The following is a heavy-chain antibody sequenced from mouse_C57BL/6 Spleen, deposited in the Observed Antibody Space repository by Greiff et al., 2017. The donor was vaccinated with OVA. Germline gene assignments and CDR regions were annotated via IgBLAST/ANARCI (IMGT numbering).Heavy chain of an antibody. J-gene: IGHJ4*01. D-gene: IGHD1-1*01. CDR3: ARGNYYGDY. Sequence: EVQLQQSGPVLVKPGASVKMSCKASGYTFTDYYMNWVKQSHGKSLEWIGVINPYNGGTSYNQKFKGKATLTVDKSTSTAYMERNSLTSEDSAVYYCARGNYYGDYWGQGTSVTVSS. CDR2: INPYNGGT. V-gene: IGHV1-19*01. CDR1: GYTFTDYY.